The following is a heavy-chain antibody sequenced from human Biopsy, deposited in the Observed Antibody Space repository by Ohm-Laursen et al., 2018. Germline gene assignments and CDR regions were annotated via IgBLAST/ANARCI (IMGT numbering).Heavy chain of an antibody. V-gene: IGHV3-23*01. Sequence: SLRLSCAASGFNFDTYAMSWVRQAPGRGLECVSIISPSSAYTYYGDSVKGRFTISRDNSRNILYLQMNSLGAEDTAIYYCAKDWTSQYYYDTMDDYWGQGTLVTVSS. CDR1: GFNFDTYA. D-gene: IGHD3-22*01. CDR2: ISPSSAYT. J-gene: IGHJ4*02. CDR3: AKDWTSQYYYDTMDDY.